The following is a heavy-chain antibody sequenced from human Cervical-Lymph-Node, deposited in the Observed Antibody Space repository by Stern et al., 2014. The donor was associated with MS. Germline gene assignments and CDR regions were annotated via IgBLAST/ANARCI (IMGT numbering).Heavy chain of an antibody. CDR1: GYNLTTFA. CDR2: INTKTGNP. V-gene: IGHV7-4-1*02. D-gene: IGHD6-6*01. Sequence: QVQLVQSGSELKKPGASVKVSCKASGYNLTTFAINWVRQAPGQGLEWMGWINTKTGNPPFAQGFTGRFVFSLDASINTAYLQIISLKAEDSAVYYCATWGAGSSPPLFYWGQGTLVTVSS. J-gene: IGHJ4*02. CDR3: ATWGAGSSPPLFY.